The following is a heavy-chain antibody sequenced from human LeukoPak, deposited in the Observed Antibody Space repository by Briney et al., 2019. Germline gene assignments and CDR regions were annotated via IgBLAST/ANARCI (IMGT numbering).Heavy chain of an antibody. CDR3: ARDRSPYSDYAPVQMTDAFDI. V-gene: IGHV1-2*02. D-gene: IGHD4-11*01. J-gene: IGHJ3*02. CDR1: GYTFTGYY. Sequence: ASVKVSCKASGYTFTGYYMHWVRQAPGQGLEWMGWINPNSGGTNYAQKFQGRVIMTRDTSISTAYMELSRLRSDDTAVYYCARDRSPYSDYAPVQMTDAFDIWGQGTVVTVSS. CDR2: INPNSGGT.